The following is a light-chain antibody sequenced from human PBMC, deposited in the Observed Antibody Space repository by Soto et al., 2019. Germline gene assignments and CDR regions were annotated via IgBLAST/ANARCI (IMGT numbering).Light chain of an antibody. CDR3: QQFDTWPRT. V-gene: IGKV3-15*01. CDR1: QSVSSN. CDR2: GAS. Sequence: EIVMTQSPGTLSMSPGERATLSCRASQSVSSNIAWYQQKPGQAPRLLIYGASTRATDIPARFSGSGSGTEFTLTISSLQSEDFAAYYCQQFDTWPRTFGQGTKVEIK. J-gene: IGKJ1*01.